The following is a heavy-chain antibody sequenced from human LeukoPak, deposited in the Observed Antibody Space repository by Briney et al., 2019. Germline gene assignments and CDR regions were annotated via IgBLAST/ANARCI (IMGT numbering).Heavy chain of an antibody. V-gene: IGHV3-9*01. CDR2: ISWNSGSI. Sequence: PGGSLRLSCAASGFTFDDYAMHWVRQAPGKGLEWVSGISWNSGSIGYADSVKGRFTISRDNAKNSLYLQMNSLRAEDTALYYCAKDGSRYYGDYPQDYYYYGMDVWGQGTTVTVSS. CDR3: AKDGSRYYGDYPQDYYYYGMDV. CDR1: GFTFDDYA. D-gene: IGHD4-17*01. J-gene: IGHJ6*02.